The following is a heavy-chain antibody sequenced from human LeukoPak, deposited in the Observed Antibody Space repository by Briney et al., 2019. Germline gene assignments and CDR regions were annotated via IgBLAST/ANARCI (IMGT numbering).Heavy chain of an antibody. CDR1: GHTFTAYY. CDR3: ARVASSGWYSDRN. V-gene: IGHV1-2*02. Sequence: ASVKVSCKASGHTFTAYYMFWVRQAPGQGLEWMGWINPNSGGTNYAPKFQGRVTMTRDTSISTAYMELSGLTSDDTAVYYCARVASSGWYSDRNWGQGTLVTVSS. CDR2: INPNSGGT. D-gene: IGHD6-19*01. J-gene: IGHJ4*02.